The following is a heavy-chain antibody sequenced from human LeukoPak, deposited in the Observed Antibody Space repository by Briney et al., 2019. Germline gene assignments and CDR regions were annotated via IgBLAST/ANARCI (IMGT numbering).Heavy chain of an antibody. CDR3: AKEEYSTRYYYYGMDV. J-gene: IGHJ6*02. D-gene: IGHD2-2*01. Sequence: GGSLRLSCAASGFTVSSNYMSWVRQAPGKGLEWVSVIYRDGSTSYADSVKGRFSISRDNSKNTLYLQMSSLRAEDTAIYYCAKEEYSTRYYYYGMDVWGQGTTVTVSS. V-gene: IGHV3-66*01. CDR1: GFTVSSNY. CDR2: IYRDGST.